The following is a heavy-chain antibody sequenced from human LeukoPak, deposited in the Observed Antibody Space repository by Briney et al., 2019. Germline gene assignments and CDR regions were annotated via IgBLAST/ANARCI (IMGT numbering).Heavy chain of an antibody. J-gene: IGHJ4*02. V-gene: IGHV3-48*03. D-gene: IGHD2-2*01. Sequence: PGGSLRLSCVASGFTFSSYEMNWVRQAPGKGLEWVSYITGRGSTTYYADSGKGRFTISRDNAKNSLYLQMNSLRAEDTAVYYSARRSSRSFDYWGQGTLVTVSS. CDR1: GFTFSSYE. CDR3: ARRSSRSFDY. CDR2: ITGRGSTT.